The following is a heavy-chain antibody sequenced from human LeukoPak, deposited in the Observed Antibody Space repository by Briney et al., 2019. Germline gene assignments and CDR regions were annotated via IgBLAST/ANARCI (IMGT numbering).Heavy chain of an antibody. J-gene: IGHJ4*02. CDR1: GFTFSAYA. CDR3: ARQIAAAGYYFDY. D-gene: IGHD6-13*01. CDR2: ISGSGVAT. Sequence: PGGSLRLSCAASGFTFSAYAMRWVRQAPGKGLEWVSAISGSGVATHYADSVKGRFTISRDNSKNTLYLQMNSLRAEDTAVYYCARQIAAAGYYFDYWGQGTLVTVSS. V-gene: IGHV3-23*01.